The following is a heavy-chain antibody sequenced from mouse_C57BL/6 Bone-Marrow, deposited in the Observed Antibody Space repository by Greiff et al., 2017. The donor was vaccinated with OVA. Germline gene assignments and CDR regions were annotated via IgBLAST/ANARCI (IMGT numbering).Heavy chain of an antibody. V-gene: IGHV1-55*01. CDR2: IYPGSGST. D-gene: IGHD2-2*01. CDR1: GYTFTSYW. J-gene: IGHJ2*01. Sequence: QVQLQQSGAELVKPGASVKMSCKASGYTFTSYWITWVKQRHGKGLEWIGDIYPGSGSTNYNEKFKSKATLTVDTSSSTAYRQLSSLTSEDTAVYYWANNGYERGYYFDYRGQGATLTVST. CDR3: ANNGYERGYYFDY.